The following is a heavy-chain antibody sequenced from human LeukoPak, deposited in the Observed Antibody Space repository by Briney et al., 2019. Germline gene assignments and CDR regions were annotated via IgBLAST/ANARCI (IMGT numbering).Heavy chain of an antibody. D-gene: IGHD3-10*01. CDR1: GYTFTSYG. CDR2: ISGYNGNT. CDR3: AREPYYYGSGSYYNFDY. Sequence: ASVKVSCKASGYTFTSYGISWVRQAPGQGLEWMGWISGYNGNTNYAQKLQGRVTMTTDTSTSTAYMELRSLRSDDTAVYYCAREPYYYGSGSYYNFDYWGQGTLVTVSS. J-gene: IGHJ4*02. V-gene: IGHV1-18*01.